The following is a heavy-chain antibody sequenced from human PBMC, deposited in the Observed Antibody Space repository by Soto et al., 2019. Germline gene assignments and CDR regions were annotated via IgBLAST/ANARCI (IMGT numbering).Heavy chain of an antibody. Sequence: QVQLVQSGAEVKKPGSSVKVSCKASVGAFSSYAISWVRQTPGQGLEWMGGIIPILGTANYAQKFQGRVTITADESTSTAYMELSSLRSEDTAVYYSARGHCGPVVTASECLPFDYWGQGTLVTVSS. CDR3: ARGHCGPVVTASECLPFDY. V-gene: IGHV1-69*11. CDR1: VGAFSSYA. J-gene: IGHJ4*02. CDR2: IIPILGTA. D-gene: IGHD2-21*02.